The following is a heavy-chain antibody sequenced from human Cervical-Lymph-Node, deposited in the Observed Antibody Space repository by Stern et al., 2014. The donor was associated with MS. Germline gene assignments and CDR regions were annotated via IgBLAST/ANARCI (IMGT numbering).Heavy chain of an antibody. V-gene: IGHV1-2*06. J-gene: IGHJ1*01. D-gene: IGHD2-2*01. Sequence: QMQLVQSGAEVKTPGASVRVSCQTSGYTFSGYYLHWVRQAPGRGLEWIGRINPKSGGPNYAQAFQGRVTLTRVTSITTVYMELRGLKFDDTAMYYCARSPEMSFWGQGTLVTVSS. CDR3: ARSPEMSF. CDR2: INPKSGGP. CDR1: GYTFSGYY.